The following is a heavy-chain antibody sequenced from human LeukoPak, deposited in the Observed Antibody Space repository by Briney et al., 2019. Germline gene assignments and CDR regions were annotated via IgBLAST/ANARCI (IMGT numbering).Heavy chain of an antibody. V-gene: IGHV3-21*01. Sequence: GGSLRLSCATSGFTFNNYNMNWVRQAPGRALEWVSSITSSGTYIFYADSVRGRFTISRDNAKNSLYLQMNSLGPEDTAVYYCARDPYSGNYGNYYYYYMDVWGKGTTVTISS. CDR1: GFTFNNYN. D-gene: IGHD1-26*01. CDR3: ARDPYSGNYGNYYYYYMDV. CDR2: ITSSGTYI. J-gene: IGHJ6*03.